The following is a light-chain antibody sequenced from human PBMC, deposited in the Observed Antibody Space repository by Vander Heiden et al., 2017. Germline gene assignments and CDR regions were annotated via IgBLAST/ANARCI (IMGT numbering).Light chain of an antibody. Sequence: EIVLTQSPGTLYLSPGERATLSCRASQSVGSNFLAWYQQTPGQAPRLLIYGASSRATGIPDRFSGSGSGTDFTLTVSRLEPEDFAVYYCQHYGSSPRWTFGQGTKVEMK. CDR2: GAS. CDR1: QSVGSNF. CDR3: QHYGSSPRWT. J-gene: IGKJ1*01. V-gene: IGKV3-20*01.